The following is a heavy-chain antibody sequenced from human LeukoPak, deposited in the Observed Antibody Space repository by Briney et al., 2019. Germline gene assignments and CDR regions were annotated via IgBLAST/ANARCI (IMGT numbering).Heavy chain of an antibody. CDR2: ISSSSSYI. CDR3: AEYSGSYRAYGMDV. V-gene: IGHV3-21*01. D-gene: IGHD1-26*01. Sequence: KAGGSLRLSCAASGFTFSSYSMNWVRQAPGKGLEWVSSISSSSSYIYYADSVKGRFTISRDNAKNSLYLQMNSLRAEDTAVYYCAEYSGSYRAYGMDVWGQGTTVTVSS. J-gene: IGHJ6*02. CDR1: GFTFSSYS.